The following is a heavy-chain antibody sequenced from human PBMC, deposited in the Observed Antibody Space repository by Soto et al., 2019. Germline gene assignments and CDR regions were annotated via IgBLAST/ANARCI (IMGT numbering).Heavy chain of an antibody. CDR3: ARGTYDTSEYPSNYFDH. Sequence: ASVKVSCKASGYSFNNYEMHWVRQAPGQRLEWMGWINPGNGNTKHSPKFQGRVSITRDRSTSIIYMELTSLRYEDTAVYYCARGTYDTSEYPSNYFDHWGQGTLVTVS. V-gene: IGHV1-3*01. CDR2: INPGNGNT. J-gene: IGHJ4*02. CDR1: GYSFNNYE. D-gene: IGHD3-22*01.